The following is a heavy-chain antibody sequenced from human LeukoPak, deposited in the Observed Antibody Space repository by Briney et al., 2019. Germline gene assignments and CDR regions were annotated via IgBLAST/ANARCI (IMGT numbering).Heavy chain of an antibody. V-gene: IGHV1-46*01. CDR3: ARTYYYDSSGYYGYFDY. Sequence: ASVKVSCKASGYTFTSYYMHWVRQAPGQGLEWMGIINPSGGSTSYAQKFPGRVTMTRDTSTSTVYMELSSLRSEDTAVYYCARTYYYDSSGYYGYFDYWGQGTLVTVSS. J-gene: IGHJ4*02. D-gene: IGHD3-22*01. CDR1: GYTFTSYY. CDR2: INPSGGST.